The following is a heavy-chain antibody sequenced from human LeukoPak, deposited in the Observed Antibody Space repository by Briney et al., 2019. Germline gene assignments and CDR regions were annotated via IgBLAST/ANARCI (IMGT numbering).Heavy chain of an antibody. Sequence: SETLSLXCTVSGGSISSSSYYWGWIRQPPGKGLEWIGSIYYSGITYYNPSLKSRVTISVDTSKNQFSLKLSSVTAADTAVYYCATPSEYSSSSSDYYYMDVWGKGTTVTVSS. CDR2: IYYSGIT. CDR3: ATPSEYSSSSSDYYYMDV. CDR1: GGSISSSSYY. J-gene: IGHJ6*03. V-gene: IGHV4-39*01. D-gene: IGHD6-6*01.